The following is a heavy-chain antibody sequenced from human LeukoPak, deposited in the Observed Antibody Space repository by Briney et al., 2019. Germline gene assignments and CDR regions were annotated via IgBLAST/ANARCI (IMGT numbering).Heavy chain of an antibody. J-gene: IGHJ6*02. CDR1: GGSISSGDYY. Sequence: SETLSLTCTVSGGSISSGDYYGSWIRQPPGKGLEWIGYIYYSGSTYYNPSLKSRVTISVDTSKNQFSLKLSSVTAADTAVYYCARELATMTTVTTMDVWGQGTTVTVSS. D-gene: IGHD4-17*01. CDR3: ARELATMTTVTTMDV. V-gene: IGHV4-30-4*01. CDR2: IYYSGST.